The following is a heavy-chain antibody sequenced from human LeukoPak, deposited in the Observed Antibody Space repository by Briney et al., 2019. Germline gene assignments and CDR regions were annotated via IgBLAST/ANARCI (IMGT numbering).Heavy chain of an antibody. CDR1: GDSPSSYY. Sequence: SETLSLTCAVSGDSPSSYYWSWIRQPVGKGLEWMGRIYSSGTTNYNPSLKRRVTMSLDTSKNQFSLKLTSVTAADTAVYYCARDWAGFGELDYWGQGTLVTVSS. J-gene: IGHJ4*02. CDR3: ARDWAGFGELDY. CDR2: IYSSGTT. D-gene: IGHD3-10*01. V-gene: IGHV4-4*07.